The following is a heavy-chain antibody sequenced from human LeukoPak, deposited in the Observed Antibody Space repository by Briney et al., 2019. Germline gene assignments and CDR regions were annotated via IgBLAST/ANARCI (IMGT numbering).Heavy chain of an antibody. D-gene: IGHD3-3*01. Sequence: GGSLRLSCVASGLAFSSYSMHWVRQAPGKGLEWVGVISYDGSDEYYTDSVKGRFTISRDNSKNTVYLQMNSLRADDTAVYYCARDFAPEWFDIHWGQGTLVTVS. CDR2: ISYDGSDE. J-gene: IGHJ4*02. CDR3: ARDFAPEWFDIH. V-gene: IGHV3-30*04. CDR1: GLAFSSYS.